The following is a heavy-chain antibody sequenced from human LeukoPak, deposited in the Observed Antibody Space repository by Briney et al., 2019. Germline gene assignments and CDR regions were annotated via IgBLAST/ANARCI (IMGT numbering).Heavy chain of an antibody. V-gene: IGHV1-46*01. CDR3: AREPTSGSCYFDY. Sequence: ASVKVSCKASGYTFTTSFIHWVRQAPGQGLEYMGIINPSDGNTNYAKKFQGRVTMTRDTSTSTVYMELSSLRSEDTAVYYCAREPTSGSCYFDYWGQGTLVTVSS. D-gene: IGHD1-26*01. CDR1: GYTFTTSF. J-gene: IGHJ4*02. CDR2: INPSDGNT.